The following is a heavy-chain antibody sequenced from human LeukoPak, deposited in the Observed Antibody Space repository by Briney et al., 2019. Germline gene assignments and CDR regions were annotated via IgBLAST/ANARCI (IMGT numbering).Heavy chain of an antibody. D-gene: IGHD3-10*02. V-gene: IGHV3-7*01. Sequence: GGSLRLSCAASGFTFSNYWMNWVRQAPGKGLEWVANIKQDGSETYYVDSVKGRFTISRDNAKNSLYLQMNSLRAEDTAVYYCAELGITMIGGVWGKGTTVTISS. CDR1: GFTFSNYW. J-gene: IGHJ6*04. CDR2: IKQDGSET. CDR3: AELGITMIGGV.